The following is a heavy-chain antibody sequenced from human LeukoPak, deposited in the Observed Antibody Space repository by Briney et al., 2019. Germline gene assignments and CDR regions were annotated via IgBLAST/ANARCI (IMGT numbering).Heavy chain of an antibody. V-gene: IGHV3-30*04. CDR3: ATELREIDSGSQYFQH. J-gene: IGHJ1*01. CDR2: ISYDESNK. Sequence: GGSLRLSCAASGFTFGSYAMNWVRQAPGKGLEWVSIISYDESNKYYADSVKGRFTISRDNSKNTLYLQMNSLRPEETAVNYGATELREIDSGSQYFQHWGQGTLVTVSS. CDR1: GFTFGSYA. D-gene: IGHD6-19*01.